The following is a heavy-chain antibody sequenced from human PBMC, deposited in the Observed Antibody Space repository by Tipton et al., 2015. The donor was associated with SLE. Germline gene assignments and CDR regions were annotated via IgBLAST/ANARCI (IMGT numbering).Heavy chain of an antibody. CDR2: IHKTGSA. D-gene: IGHD2-2*01. CDR3: ARGAYCPSNNCSFYP. Sequence: TLSLTCSVSGGSISSDFTYWSWIRQHPGKGLEWLGLIHKTGSAYYNPFLKSRVSISINTSQNQFSLNIDSVTAADTAVYHCARGAYCPSNNCSFYPWGQGALVTSSS. CDR1: GGSISSDFTY. V-gene: IGHV4-31*03. J-gene: IGHJ5*02.